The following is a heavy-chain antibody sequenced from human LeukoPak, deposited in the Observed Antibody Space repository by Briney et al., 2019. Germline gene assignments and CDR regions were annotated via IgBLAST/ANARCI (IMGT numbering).Heavy chain of an antibody. Sequence: ASVKVSCKASGYTFIGYYIHWVRQAPGQGLEWMGRINPNSGGTNYAQRFQGRVTMTRDTSISTAYMELSRLRSDDTAVYYCARGLDTYYFDSRGYYHGDYWGQGTLVTVSS. CDR2: INPNSGGT. V-gene: IGHV1-2*06. CDR1: GYTFIGYY. J-gene: IGHJ4*02. CDR3: ARGLDTYYFDSRGYYHGDY. D-gene: IGHD3-22*01.